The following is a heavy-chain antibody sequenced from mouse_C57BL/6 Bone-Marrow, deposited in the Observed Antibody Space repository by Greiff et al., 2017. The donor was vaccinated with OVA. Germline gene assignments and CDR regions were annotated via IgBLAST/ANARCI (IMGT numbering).Heavy chain of an antibody. J-gene: IGHJ2*01. D-gene: IGHD1-1*01. CDR3: ARSTTVAYYFGY. CDR1: GYAFSSSW. V-gene: IGHV1-82*01. Sequence: QVQLQQSGPELVKPGASVKISCKASGYAFSSSWMNWVKQRPGKGLEWIGRIYPGDGDTKYNGKFKGKATLTADKSSSTAYMQLSSLTSEDSAVYFCARSTTVAYYFGYWGQGTTLTVSS. CDR2: IYPGDGDT.